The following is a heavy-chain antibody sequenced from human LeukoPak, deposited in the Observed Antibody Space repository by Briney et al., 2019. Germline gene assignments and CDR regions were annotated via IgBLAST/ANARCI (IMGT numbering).Heavy chain of an antibody. Sequence: GGSMRLSCAAYGFTFSSYEMNWVSQDQGKGMGWVSYISSSGSSIYYAASLKGRSSISRDNPKNSLYLQMHSLRAEDTAVYYCARAYCSGGSCYFRWFDPWGQGTLVTVSS. CDR3: ARAYCSGGSCYFRWFDP. D-gene: IGHD2-15*01. J-gene: IGHJ5*02. CDR1: GFTFSSYE. CDR2: ISSSGSSI. V-gene: IGHV3-48*03.